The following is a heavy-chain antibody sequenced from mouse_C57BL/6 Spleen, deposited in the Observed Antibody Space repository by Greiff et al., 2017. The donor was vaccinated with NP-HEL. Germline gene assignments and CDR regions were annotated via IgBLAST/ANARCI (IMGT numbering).Heavy chain of an antibody. J-gene: IGHJ4*01. Sequence: QVQLQQPGAELVKPGASVKMSCKASGYTFTSYWITWVKHRPGQGLEWIGDIYPGSGSTNYNEKFKSKATLTVDTSSSTAYMQLSSLTSEDSAVYYCARIYYGSSYAMDYWGQGTSVTVSS. D-gene: IGHD1-1*01. CDR2: IYPGSGST. V-gene: IGHV1-55*01. CDR3: ARIYYGSSYAMDY. CDR1: GYTFTSYW.